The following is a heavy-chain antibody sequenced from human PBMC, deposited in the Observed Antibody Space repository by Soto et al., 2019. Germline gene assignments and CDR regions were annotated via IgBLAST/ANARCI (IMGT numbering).Heavy chain of an antibody. Sequence: EVQLLESGGGLVQPGGSLRLSCAASGFTFSPYAMRWLRQAPGKGLEWVSGISGGGGRTDYADSVKGRFTISKDNAKNTLCRQCSILRAEAAAVYCGAKRNWEGCSGSDCDVCDHWGQGDLVTVFS. V-gene: IGHV3-23*01. CDR3: AKRNWEGCSGSDCDVCDH. J-gene: IGHJ4*01. D-gene: IGHD2-15*01. CDR2: ISGGGGRT. CDR1: GFTFSPYA.